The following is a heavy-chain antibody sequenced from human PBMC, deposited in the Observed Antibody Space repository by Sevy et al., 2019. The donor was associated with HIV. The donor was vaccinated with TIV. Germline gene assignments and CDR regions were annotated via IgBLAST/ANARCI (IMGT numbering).Heavy chain of an antibody. CDR1: GGSFSGFY. D-gene: IGHD2-15*01. V-gene: IGHV4-34*01. CDR2: INHSGGT. J-gene: IGHJ3*02. Sequence: PEILSLTCAVYGGSFSGFYWSWIRQPPGKGLEWIGEINHSGGTNYNPSLKSRVTISVDTSKNQFSLKLNSVTAADTAVYYCARHCTGSSCSHAFDIWGQGTMVTVSS. CDR3: ARHCTGSSCSHAFDI.